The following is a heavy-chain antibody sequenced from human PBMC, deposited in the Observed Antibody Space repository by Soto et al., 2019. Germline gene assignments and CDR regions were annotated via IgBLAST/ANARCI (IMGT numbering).Heavy chain of an antibody. V-gene: IGHV4-31*03. J-gene: IGHJ4*02. CDR3: ARVNYYDSIGYYY. CDR2: IYYSGST. CDR1: GGSISSGGYY. D-gene: IGHD3-22*01. Sequence: SETLSLTCTVSGGSISSGGYYWSWIRQHPGKGLEWIGYIYYSGSTYYNPSLKSRVTISVDTSKNQFSLKLSSVTAADTAVYYCARVNYYDSIGYYYWGQGTLVTVSS.